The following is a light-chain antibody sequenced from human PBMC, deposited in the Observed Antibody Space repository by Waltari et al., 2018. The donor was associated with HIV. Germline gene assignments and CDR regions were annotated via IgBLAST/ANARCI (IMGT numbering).Light chain of an antibody. J-gene: IGKJ2*01. Sequence: DVVVTQSPDSLAVSVGERATLNCKSSQSLAWYQQKPGQRPKLLIYWASTRESGVPDRFSGSGSGTDFTLTISNLQTEDVAVYYCQQYYSVPYTFGQGTKLEIK. CDR1: QSL. CDR3: QQYYSVPYT. V-gene: IGKV4-1*01. CDR2: WAS.